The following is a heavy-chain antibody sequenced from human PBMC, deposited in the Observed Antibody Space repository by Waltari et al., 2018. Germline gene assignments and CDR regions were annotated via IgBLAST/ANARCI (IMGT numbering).Heavy chain of an antibody. D-gene: IGHD4-4*01. Sequence: QVQLQQSGPGLVKPSQTLSLTCAISGDSVSSNSAAWSWLRQSPSRGLEWLGRTYYKSKWYNDYAVSVKSRITINPDTSKNQFSLQLNSVAPEDSAVYYCAREGRDYSNQNYYYGMDVWGQGTTVTVSS. V-gene: IGHV6-1*01. CDR2: TYYKSKWYN. CDR1: GDSVSSNSAA. J-gene: IGHJ6*02. CDR3: AREGRDYSNQNYYYGMDV.